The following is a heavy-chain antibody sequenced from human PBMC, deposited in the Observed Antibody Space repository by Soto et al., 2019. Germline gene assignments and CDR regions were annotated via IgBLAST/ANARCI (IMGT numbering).Heavy chain of an antibody. CDR1: GYTFTNYV. V-gene: IGHV1-18*01. D-gene: IGHD3-10*01. CDR2: INTYNGNT. CDR3: ARGVGSGTYYNQYNWFDP. Sequence: ASVKVSCKASGYTFTNYVTSWVRQAPGQGLEWMGWINTYNGNTNHAQKLQGRVTMTTDTSTSTAYMELRSLRSDDTAVYYCARGVGSGTYYNQYNWFDPWGQGTLVTVSS. J-gene: IGHJ5*02.